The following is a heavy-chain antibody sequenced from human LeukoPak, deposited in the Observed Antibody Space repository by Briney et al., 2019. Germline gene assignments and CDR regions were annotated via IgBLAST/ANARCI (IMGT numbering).Heavy chain of an antibody. CDR3: ARAEALKFRDFDY. CDR1: GFTFTTYV. V-gene: IGHV3-33*01. CDR2: IWDDGNNK. J-gene: IGHJ4*02. Sequence: GRSLRLSCAASGFTFTTYVMHWVRQAPGKGLDWVALIWDDGNNKYYADSVKGRFTISRDNSKNTLYLQMNSLRAEDTAIYCCARAEALKFRDFDYWGQGTLVTVSS.